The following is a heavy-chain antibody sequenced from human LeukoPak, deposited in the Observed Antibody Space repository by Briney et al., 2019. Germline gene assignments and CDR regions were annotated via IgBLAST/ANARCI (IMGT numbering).Heavy chain of an antibody. V-gene: IGHV4-59*01. CDR1: GGSISSYY. CDR2: IYYSGST. Sequence: PSETLSLTCTVSGGSISSYYWSWIRQPPGKGLEWIGYIYYSGSTNYNPSLKSRVTISVDTSKNQFSLKLSSVTAADTAVYYCARRGYSGSSAGWGQGTMVTVSS. CDR3: ARRGYSGSSAG. D-gene: IGHD1-26*01. J-gene: IGHJ3*01.